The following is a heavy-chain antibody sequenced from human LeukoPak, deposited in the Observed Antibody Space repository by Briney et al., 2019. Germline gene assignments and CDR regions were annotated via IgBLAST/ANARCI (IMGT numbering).Heavy chain of an antibody. Sequence: KPSETLSLTCTVSGGSISSYYWSWIRQPPGKGLEWIGYIYYSGSTNYNPSLKSRVTISVDTSKNQFSLKLSSVTAADTAVYYCARDRPAYSSSGNAFDIWGQGTMVTVSS. D-gene: IGHD6-6*01. J-gene: IGHJ3*02. V-gene: IGHV4-59*01. CDR2: IYYSGST. CDR1: GGSISSYY. CDR3: ARDRPAYSSSGNAFDI.